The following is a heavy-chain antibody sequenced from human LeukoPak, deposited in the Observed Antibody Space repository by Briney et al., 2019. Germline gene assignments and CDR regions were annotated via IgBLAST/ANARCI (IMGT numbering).Heavy chain of an antibody. V-gene: IGHV3-15*01. Sequence: PGGSLRLSCAASGFTFSNAWMSWVRQAPGKGLEWVGRIKSKTDGGTTDYAAPVKGRFTISRDDSKNTLYLQMNSLKTEDTAVYYCTTADTVVVPAAMPVDYWGQGTLVTVSS. CDR3: TTADTVVVPAAMPVDY. J-gene: IGHJ4*02. CDR1: GFTFSNAW. D-gene: IGHD2-2*01. CDR2: IKSKTDGGTT.